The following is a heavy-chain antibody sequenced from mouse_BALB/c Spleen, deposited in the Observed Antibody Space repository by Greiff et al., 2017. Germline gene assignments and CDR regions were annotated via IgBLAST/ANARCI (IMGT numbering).Heavy chain of an antibody. V-gene: IGHV5-6-5*01. CDR3: ARHYYGSSYAMDY. J-gene: IGHJ4*01. CDR2: ISSGGST. CDR1: GFTFSSYA. Sequence: EVKLMESGGGLVKPGGSLKLSCAASGFTFSSYAMSWVRQTPEKRLEWVASISSGGSTYYPDSVKGRFTISRDNARNILYLQMSSLRSEDTAMYYCARHYYGSSYAMDYWGQGTSVTVSS. D-gene: IGHD1-1*01.